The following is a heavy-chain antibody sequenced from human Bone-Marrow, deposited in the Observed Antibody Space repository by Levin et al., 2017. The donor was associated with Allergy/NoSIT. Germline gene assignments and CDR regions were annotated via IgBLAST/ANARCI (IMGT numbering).Heavy chain of an antibody. D-gene: IGHD3-16*01. CDR1: GFTFSSYD. CDR2: ISLEGSKK. J-gene: IGHJ4*02. Sequence: QTGGSLRLSCAASGFTFSSYDMHWVRQAPGKGLEWVAVISLEGSKKFYAESVKGRFTTSRDNSKNTLYLQMNSLRVEDTAVYYCAKEGDWGQGTLVTVSS. CDR3: AKEGD. V-gene: IGHV3-30*18.